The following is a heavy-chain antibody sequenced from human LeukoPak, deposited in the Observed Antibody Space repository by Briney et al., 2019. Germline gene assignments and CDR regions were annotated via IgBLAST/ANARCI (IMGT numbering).Heavy chain of an antibody. Sequence: GGSLRLSCAASGFTFSTYWMHWVRQAPGQEPVWVSRISPDGSTTTYADSVRGRFSISRDNAKNTLYMQMNSLRVDDTAVYYCGRGSSTWSPLGDYWGQGTLVTVST. CDR3: GRGSSTWSPLGDY. D-gene: IGHD6-13*01. V-gene: IGHV3-74*01. CDR2: ISPDGSTT. J-gene: IGHJ4*02. CDR1: GFTFSTYW.